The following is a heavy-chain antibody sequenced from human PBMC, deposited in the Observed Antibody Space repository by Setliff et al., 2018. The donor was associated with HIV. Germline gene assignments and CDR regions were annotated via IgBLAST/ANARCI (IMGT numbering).Heavy chain of an antibody. J-gene: IGHJ6*02. Sequence: ASVKVSCKVSGYTFPDYYIQWVRQAPGKGLEWMGLIDPDRGDTVYAEKFQGRVTMTRNTSISTAYMELSSLRSEDTAVYYCARWAMVRGVIITSPPSGMDVWGQGTTVTVSS. CDR2: IDPDRGDT. CDR3: ARWAMVRGVIITSPPSGMDV. V-gene: IGHV1-8*02. D-gene: IGHD3-10*01. CDR1: GYTFPDYY.